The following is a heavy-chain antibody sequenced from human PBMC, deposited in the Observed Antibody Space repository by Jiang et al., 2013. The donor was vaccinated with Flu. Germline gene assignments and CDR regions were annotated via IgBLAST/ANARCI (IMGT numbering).Heavy chain of an antibody. V-gene: IGHV3-49*02. J-gene: IGHJ5*02. CDR2: YGGTT. CDR3: TRGLKSRTALAAA. D-gene: IGHD6-13*01. Sequence: YGGTTEYAASVKGRFTISRDDSKSIAYLQMNSLKSDDTAVYFCTRGLKSRTALAAAWGQGTLVSVSS.